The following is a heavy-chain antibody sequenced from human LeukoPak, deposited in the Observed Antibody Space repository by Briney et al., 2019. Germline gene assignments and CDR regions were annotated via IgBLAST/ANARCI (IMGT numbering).Heavy chain of an antibody. Sequence: ASVKVSCKVSGYTLTELSMHWVRQAPGKGLEWMGGFDPEDGETIYAQRFQGRVTMTEDTSTDTAYMELSSLRSEDTAVYYCATERLDYGDYVLYYGMDVWGQGTTVTVPS. J-gene: IGHJ6*02. CDR3: ATERLDYGDYVLYYGMDV. CDR1: GYTLTELS. V-gene: IGHV1-24*01. CDR2: FDPEDGET. D-gene: IGHD4-17*01.